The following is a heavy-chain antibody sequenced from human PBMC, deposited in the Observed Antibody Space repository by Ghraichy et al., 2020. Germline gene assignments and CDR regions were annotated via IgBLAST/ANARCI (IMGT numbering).Heavy chain of an antibody. D-gene: IGHD3-3*01. Sequence: ASVKVSCKASGYTFTSYGISWVRQAPGQGLEWMGWISAYNGNTNYAQKIQGRVTMTTDTSTSTAYMELRSLRSDDTAVYYCARGDLAYYDFWSGDWGQGTLVTVSS. CDR1: GYTFTSYG. CDR2: ISAYNGNT. V-gene: IGHV1-18*01. J-gene: IGHJ4*02. CDR3: ARGDLAYYDFWSGD.